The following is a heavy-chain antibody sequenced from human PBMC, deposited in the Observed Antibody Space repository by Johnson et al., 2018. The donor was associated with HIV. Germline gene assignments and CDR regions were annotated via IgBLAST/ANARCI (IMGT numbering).Heavy chain of an antibody. CDR2: ISWDGGST. D-gene: IGHD4-17*01. Sequence: VQLVESGGGVVQPGGSLRLSCAASGFTFDDYAMHWVRQAPGKGLEWVSLISWDGGSTYYADSVKGRFTISRDNSKNSLYLQMNSLRAEDTALYYCAKDIFTTTVDAFDFWGQGTMVTVSS. CDR3: AKDIFTTTVDAFDF. CDR1: GFTFDDYA. V-gene: IGHV3-43D*03. J-gene: IGHJ3*01.